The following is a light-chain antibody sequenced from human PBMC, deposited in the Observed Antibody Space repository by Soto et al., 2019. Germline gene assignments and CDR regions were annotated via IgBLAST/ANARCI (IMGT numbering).Light chain of an antibody. CDR2: ATF. CDR1: QGIRNY. CDR3: QQYDIYPRT. J-gene: IGKJ1*01. Sequence: DIQMTPSPSSLSASVGDRVTITCRASQGIRNYLAWFQQKPGKAPKCLIYATFKLQSGVPSKFSGSGSGTEFNLTISSLQPEDFATYYCQQYDIYPRTFGQGTKVEIK. V-gene: IGKV1-16*02.